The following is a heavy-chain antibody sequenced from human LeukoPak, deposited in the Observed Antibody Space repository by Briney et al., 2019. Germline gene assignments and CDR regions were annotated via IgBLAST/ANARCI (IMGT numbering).Heavy chain of an antibody. CDR1: GFTFSSYG. V-gene: IGHV3-7*01. CDR3: ARSESSGWPEDY. D-gene: IGHD6-19*01. Sequence: GGSLRLSCAASGFTFSSYGMHWVRQAPGKGLEWVANIKQDGSEKYYVDSVKGRFTISRDNAKNSLYLQMNSLRAEDTAVYYCARSESSGWPEDYWGQGTLVTVSS. CDR2: IKQDGSEK. J-gene: IGHJ4*02.